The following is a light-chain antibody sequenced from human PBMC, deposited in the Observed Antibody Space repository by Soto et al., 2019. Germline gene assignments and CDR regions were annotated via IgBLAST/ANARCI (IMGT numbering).Light chain of an antibody. CDR2: GAS. CDR3: QQYGDSPPIT. CDR1: QSVGNN. J-gene: IGKJ5*01. V-gene: IGKV3-15*01. Sequence: EIVMTQSPATLSVSPGERATLSCRASQSVGNNLAWYQQKPGQAPRLLIHGASIRATGVPARFSGSGSGTDFTLTISGLEPEDVAVYYCQQYGDSPPITCGQGTLLEIK.